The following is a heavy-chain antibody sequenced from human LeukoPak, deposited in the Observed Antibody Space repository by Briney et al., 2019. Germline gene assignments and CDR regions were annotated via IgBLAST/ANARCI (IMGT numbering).Heavy chain of an antibody. D-gene: IGHD3-22*01. Sequence: PGRSLRLSCAASGFTFSSYWMAWVRQAPGKGREWVGNINQDGGAKFSVDSVKGRFTISRDNARNSLYLQMNNLRVEDTGIYYCATSHDSSGNNWGQGTLVTVSS. CDR2: INQDGGAK. CDR1: GFTFSSYW. V-gene: IGHV3-7*01. CDR3: ATSHDSSGNN. J-gene: IGHJ4*02.